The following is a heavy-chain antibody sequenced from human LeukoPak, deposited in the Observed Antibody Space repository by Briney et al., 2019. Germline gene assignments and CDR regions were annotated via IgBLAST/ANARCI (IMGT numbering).Heavy chain of an antibody. Sequence: PSETLSLTCTVSGGSISSYYWRWIRQPPGKGLEWLGYIYYSGSTNYNPSLKSRVTISVDTSKNQFSLKLSSVTAADTAVHYCARVGGTNYYYYGMDVWGQGTTVTVSS. J-gene: IGHJ6*02. CDR3: ARVGGTNYYYYGMDV. V-gene: IGHV4-59*01. CDR1: GGSISSYY. CDR2: IYYSGST. D-gene: IGHD1-1*01.